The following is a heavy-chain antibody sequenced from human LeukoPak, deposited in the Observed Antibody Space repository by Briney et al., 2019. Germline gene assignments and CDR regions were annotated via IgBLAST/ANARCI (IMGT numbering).Heavy chain of an antibody. J-gene: IGHJ5*02. Sequence: SETLSLTCTVSGGSISSYYWSWIRQPPGKGLEWIGYIYYSGSTNYNPSLKSRVTISVDTSKNQFSLKLSSVTAADTAVYYCAGGLGVRSYNWFDPWGQGTLVTVSS. V-gene: IGHV4-59*01. CDR1: GGSISSYY. CDR2: IYYSGST. CDR3: AGGLGVRSYNWFDP. D-gene: IGHD3-10*01.